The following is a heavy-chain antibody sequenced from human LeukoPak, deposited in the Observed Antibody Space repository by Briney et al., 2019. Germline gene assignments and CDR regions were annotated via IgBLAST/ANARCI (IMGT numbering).Heavy chain of an antibody. D-gene: IGHD3-3*01. CDR3: ANLGFWSGYYHFDY. J-gene: IGHJ4*02. V-gene: IGHV3-23*01. Sequence: GGSLRLSCAASGFTFSSYAMSWVRQAPGKGLEGVSAISGSGGSTYYADSVKGRFTIPRDNSKNTLYLQMNSLRAEDTAVYYCANLGFWSGYYHFDYWGQGTLVTVSS. CDR2: ISGSGGST. CDR1: GFTFSSYA.